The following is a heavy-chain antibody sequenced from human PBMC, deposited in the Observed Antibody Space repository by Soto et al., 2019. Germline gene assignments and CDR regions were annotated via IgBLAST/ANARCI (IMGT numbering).Heavy chain of an antibody. D-gene: IGHD2-2*01. CDR2: INSRGGRT. Sequence: EVQLLESGGGLVQPGGSLRLSCAASGVTFSSYAMSWVRQAPGKGLEWVSAINSRGGRTYYADSVKGRFTISRDSSKITLYLQMNSLRAEDTAVYYCAKDRSSTSCYAFDYWGQGTLVTVSS. CDR3: AKDRSSTSCYAFDY. V-gene: IGHV3-23*01. J-gene: IGHJ4*02. CDR1: GVTFSSYA.